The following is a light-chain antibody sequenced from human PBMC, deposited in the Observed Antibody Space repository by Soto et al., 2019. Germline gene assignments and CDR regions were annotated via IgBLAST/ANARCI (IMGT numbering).Light chain of an antibody. Sequence: QSALTQPASVSGSPGQSITISCTGSSSDVGGYNYVSWYQQHPGKAPKLMIYEVSNRPSGISNRFSGSKSGNTASLTLSGLQAEDEAIYYCAAWDNSLKGWVFGGGTKLTVL. CDR2: EVS. CDR3: AAWDNSLKGWV. CDR1: SSDVGGYNY. V-gene: IGLV2-14*01. J-gene: IGLJ3*02.